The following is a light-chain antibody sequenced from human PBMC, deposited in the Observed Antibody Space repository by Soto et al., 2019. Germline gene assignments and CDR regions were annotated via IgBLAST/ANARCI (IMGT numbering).Light chain of an antibody. Sequence: QSVLTQPPSASGSPGQSVTISCTGTSSDIGAYIYVSWYQQHPGKAPKLMISEVSRRPSGVPERFSGSKSGNTASLTVSGLQAEDETDYFCSLYSSNGSLIFGPGTKVTVL. CDR3: SLYSSNGSLI. J-gene: IGLJ1*01. CDR2: EVS. CDR1: SSDIGAYIY. V-gene: IGLV2-8*01.